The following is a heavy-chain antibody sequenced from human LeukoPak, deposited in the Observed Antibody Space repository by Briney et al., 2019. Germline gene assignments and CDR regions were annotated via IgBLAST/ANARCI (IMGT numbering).Heavy chain of an antibody. J-gene: IGHJ4*02. D-gene: IGHD3-22*01. CDR1: GYSFTNYW. CDR3: ARAPSYSDNSGYYFFDN. V-gene: IGHV5-51*01. CDR2: IYPGSSDA. Sequence: GESLKISCKGSGYSFTNYWMGWVRQVPGKGLEWMGIIYPGSSDARYSPSFKGQVTISVDKSISTAYLQWGSLKASGTAMYYCARAPSYSDNSGYYFFDNWGQGTLVTVSS.